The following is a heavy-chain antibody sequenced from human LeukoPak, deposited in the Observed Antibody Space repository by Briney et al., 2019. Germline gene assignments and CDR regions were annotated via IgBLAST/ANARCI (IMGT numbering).Heavy chain of an antibody. CDR2: IYHSGGT. CDR1: GGSISSSNW. J-gene: IGHJ5*02. Sequence: SGTLSLTCAVSGGSISSSNWWSWARQPPGKGLEWIGEIYHSGGTNCNPSLKSRVTISVDKSKNQFSLKLSSVTAADTAVYYCARVIGVVVVAATPWFDPWGQGTLVTVSS. CDR3: ARVIGVVVVAATPWFDP. D-gene: IGHD2-15*01. V-gene: IGHV4-4*02.